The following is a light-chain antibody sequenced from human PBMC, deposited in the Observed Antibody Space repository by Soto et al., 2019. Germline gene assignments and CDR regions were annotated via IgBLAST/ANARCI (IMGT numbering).Light chain of an antibody. V-gene: IGKV3-15*01. CDR2: GAS. CDR1: QSVRSN. Sequence: EKVMTQSPATLSVSPGERATLSCRASQSVRSNLAWYQQKPGQPPRLLIYGASTRATGIPARFSGSGSGTEFTLSISSLQSEDFAVYYCQQYNSWPPITFGQGTRLEIK. J-gene: IGKJ5*01. CDR3: QQYNSWPPIT.